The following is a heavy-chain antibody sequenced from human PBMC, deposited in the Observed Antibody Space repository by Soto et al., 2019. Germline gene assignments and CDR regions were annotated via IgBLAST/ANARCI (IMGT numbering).Heavy chain of an antibody. V-gene: IGHV3-23*01. CDR3: AKEGRMYYYDSSGYYPLYYYGMDV. CDR2: ISGSGGST. Sequence: LRLSCAASGFTFSSYAMSWVRQAPGKGLEWVSAISGSGGSTYYADSVKGRFTISRDNSKNTLYLQMNSLRAEDTAVYYCAKEGRMYYYDSSGYYPLYYYGMDVWGQGTTVTVSS. J-gene: IGHJ6*02. CDR1: GFTFSSYA. D-gene: IGHD3-22*01.